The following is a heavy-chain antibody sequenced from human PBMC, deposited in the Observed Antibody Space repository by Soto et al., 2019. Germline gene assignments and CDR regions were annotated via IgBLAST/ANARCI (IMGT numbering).Heavy chain of an antibody. CDR1: GGSINSDEYY. J-gene: IGHJ4*02. Sequence: QVQLQESGPGLVKPSQTLSLTCSVSGGSINSDEYYWSWIRQPPGGGLEWIGHVYYTGSTSYSPYLNSRLTRSVDTSKNQFSLRLTSVSAADAAVYYCARDRSNSPDLFDSWGQGTLVAVSS. CDR3: ARDRSNSPDLFDS. V-gene: IGHV4-30-4*01. CDR2: VYYTGST. D-gene: IGHD4-4*01.